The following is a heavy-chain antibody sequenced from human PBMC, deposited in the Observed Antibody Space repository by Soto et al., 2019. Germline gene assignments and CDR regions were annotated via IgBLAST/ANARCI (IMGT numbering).Heavy chain of an antibody. Sequence: AASVKVSCKASGYTFTSYAMHWVRQAPGQRLEWMGWINAGNGNTKYSQKFQGRVTITRDTSASTAYMELSSLRSEDTAVYYCARVSYDFWSGYTTFDYWGQGTLVTVSS. CDR1: GYTFTSYA. CDR3: ARVSYDFWSGYTTFDY. CDR2: INAGNGNT. D-gene: IGHD3-3*01. V-gene: IGHV1-3*01. J-gene: IGHJ4*02.